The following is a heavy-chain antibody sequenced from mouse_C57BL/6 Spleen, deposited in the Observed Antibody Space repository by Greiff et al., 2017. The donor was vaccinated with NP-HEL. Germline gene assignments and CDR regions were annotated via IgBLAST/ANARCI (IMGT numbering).Heavy chain of an antibody. V-gene: IGHV5-4*03. CDR1: GFTFSSYA. CDR2: ISDGGSYT. J-gene: IGHJ3*01. D-gene: IGHD4-1*01. Sequence: EVKLVESGGGLVKPGGSLKLSCAASGFTFSSYAMSWVRQTPEKRLEWVATISDGGSYTYYPDNVKGRFTISRDNAKNNLYLQMSHLKSEDTAMDYCASDRTGAALWFAYWGQGTLVTVSA. CDR3: ASDRTGAALWFAY.